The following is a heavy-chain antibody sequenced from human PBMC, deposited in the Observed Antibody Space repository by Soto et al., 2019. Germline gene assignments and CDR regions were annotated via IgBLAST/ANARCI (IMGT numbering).Heavy chain of an antibody. V-gene: IGHV3-7*01. Sequence: EVQLVESGGGLVQPGGSLRISCAVSGFSIASNWMSWGRQAPGKGLEWGATTKEDGSEIYYVDSVRGRFTISRDNAENLLYQEMNSFSAEDSDVYFCARDVGFDYVNWGQGTLVTVSS. CDR1: GFSIASNW. D-gene: IGHD3-16*01. CDR2: TKEDGSEI. J-gene: IGHJ4*02. CDR3: ARDVGFDYVN.